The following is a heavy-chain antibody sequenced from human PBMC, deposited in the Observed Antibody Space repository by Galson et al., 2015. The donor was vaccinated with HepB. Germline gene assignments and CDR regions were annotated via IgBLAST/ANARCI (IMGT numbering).Heavy chain of an antibody. CDR3: AKDIRVAGYYEVAFDY. D-gene: IGHD3-9*01. J-gene: IGHJ4*02. V-gene: IGHV3-43D*03. CDR2: ISWDGGST. Sequence: SLRLSCAASGFTFDDYAMHWVRQAPGKGLEWVSLISWDGGSTYYADSVKGRFTISRDNSKNSLYLQMNSLRAEDTALYYCAKDIRVAGYYEVAFDYWGQGTLVTVSS. CDR1: GFTFDDYA.